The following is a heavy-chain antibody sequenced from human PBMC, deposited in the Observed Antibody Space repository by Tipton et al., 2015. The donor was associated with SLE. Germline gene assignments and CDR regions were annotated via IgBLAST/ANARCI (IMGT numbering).Heavy chain of an antibody. Sequence: TLSLTCAVYGGSFSGYYWSWIRQPPGKGLEWIGEINHSGSTNYNPSLKSRVTISVDTSKNQFSLKLSSVTAADTAVYYCARTIFGVDRGYYFDYWGQGTLVTVSS. CDR1: GGSFSGYY. J-gene: IGHJ4*02. V-gene: IGHV4-34*01. CDR3: ARTIFGVDRGYYFDY. CDR2: INHSGST. D-gene: IGHD3-3*01.